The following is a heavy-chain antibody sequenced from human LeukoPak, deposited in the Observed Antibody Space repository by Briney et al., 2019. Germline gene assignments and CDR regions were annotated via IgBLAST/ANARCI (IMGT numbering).Heavy chain of an antibody. CDR3: ARGGKKGPNYYYYMDV. CDR1: GGSISSGSYY. V-gene: IGHV4-61*01. J-gene: IGHJ6*03. D-gene: IGHD1-14*01. Sequence: SETLSLTCTVSGGSISSGSYYWSWIRQSPGKGLEWIGNFYYSGTTNYNPSLKSRVTISVDTSKNQFSLTLSSVTAADTAVYYCARGGKKGPNYYYYMDVWGRGTTVTISS. CDR2: FYYSGTT.